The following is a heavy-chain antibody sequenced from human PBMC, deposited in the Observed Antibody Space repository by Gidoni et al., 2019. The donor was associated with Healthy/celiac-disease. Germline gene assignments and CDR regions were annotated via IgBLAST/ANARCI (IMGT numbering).Heavy chain of an antibody. Sequence: QVQLVQSGAEVKKPGASVNVSCKASGYTFTGYYLHWLRQAPGQGLEWMGWINPNSGGTNYAQKFQGWVTMTRDTSISTAYMELSRLRSDDTAVYYCARDWVVVRGVNNYYYYGMDVWGQGTTVTVSS. CDR3: ARDWVVVRGVNNYYYYGMDV. D-gene: IGHD3-10*01. CDR1: GYTFTGYY. J-gene: IGHJ6*02. CDR2: INPNSGGT. V-gene: IGHV1-2*04.